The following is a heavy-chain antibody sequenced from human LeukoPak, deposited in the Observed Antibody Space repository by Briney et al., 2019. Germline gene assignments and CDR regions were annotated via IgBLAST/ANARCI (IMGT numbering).Heavy chain of an antibody. CDR3: ARGNVPGIAVAGTMIDAFDI. CDR1: GYTFTGYY. D-gene: IGHD6-19*01. V-gene: IGHV1-2*02. Sequence: ASVKVSCKASGYTFTGYYMHWVRQAPGQGLEWMGWINPNSGGTNYAQKFQGRVTMTRDTSISTAYMELSRLRSDDTAVYHCARGNVPGIAVAGTMIDAFDIWGQGTMVTVSS. CDR2: INPNSGGT. J-gene: IGHJ3*02.